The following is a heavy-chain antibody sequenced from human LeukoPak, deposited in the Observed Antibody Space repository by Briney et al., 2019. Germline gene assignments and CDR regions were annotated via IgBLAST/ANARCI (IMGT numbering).Heavy chain of an antibody. CDR1: GFTFSTYA. J-gene: IGHJ4*02. CDR2: ISGSGAYT. Sequence: GGSLRLSCAVSGFTFSTYAMSWVRQAPGKGLEWVSAISGSGAYTYYADSVKGRFTISRDSSKNTLYLQMNRLRVEDTAVYYCAKARPDRIAVAGPFDYWGQGTLVTVSS. CDR3: AKARPDRIAVAGPFDY. D-gene: IGHD6-19*01. V-gene: IGHV3-23*01.